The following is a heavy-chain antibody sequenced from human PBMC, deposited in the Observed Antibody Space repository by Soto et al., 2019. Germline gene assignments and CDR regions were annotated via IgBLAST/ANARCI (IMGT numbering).Heavy chain of an antibody. J-gene: IGHJ4*02. CDR3: AKCVRHSGYDHASDY. Sequence: EVQLLESGGDLVQPGGSLRLSCAASGFTFSRYTMTWVRQAPGKGLEWVSTISGSGDSTYYADSVKGRVTISRDNSKNTLYLHIYTLRVEDTAVYYCAKCVRHSGYDHASDYWGQGTLLTVSS. D-gene: IGHD5-12*01. V-gene: IGHV3-23*01. CDR2: ISGSGDST. CDR1: GFTFSRYT.